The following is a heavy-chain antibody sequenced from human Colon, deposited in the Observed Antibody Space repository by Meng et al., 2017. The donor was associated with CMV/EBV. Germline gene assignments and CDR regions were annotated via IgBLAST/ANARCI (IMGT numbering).Heavy chain of an antibody. CDR1: GGSISSSSYY. Sequence: GSLRLSCTVSGGSISSSSYYWGWIRQPPGKGLEWIGSIYYSGSTYYNPSLKSRVTISVDTSKNQFSLKLSSVTAADTAVYYCARALEGTVNFDYWGQGTLVTVSS. D-gene: IGHD4-11*01. V-gene: IGHV4-39*01. J-gene: IGHJ4*02. CDR2: IYYSGST. CDR3: ARALEGTVNFDY.